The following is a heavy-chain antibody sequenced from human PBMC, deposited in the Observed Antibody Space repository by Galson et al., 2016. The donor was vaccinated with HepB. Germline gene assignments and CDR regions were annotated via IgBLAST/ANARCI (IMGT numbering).Heavy chain of an antibody. Sequence: SVKVSCKASGYTFTGYYMHWVRQAPGQGLEWMGRINPNRGDTVYAQNFQGRVTMTRDTSISTAYMELSRLRSDDTAVYYCARSTSQVGVTLAGYFHHWGQGTLLTVSS. D-gene: IGHD1-26*01. CDR2: INPNRGDT. CDR1: GYTFTGYY. CDR3: ARSTSQVGVTLAGYFHH. V-gene: IGHV1-2*06. J-gene: IGHJ1*01.